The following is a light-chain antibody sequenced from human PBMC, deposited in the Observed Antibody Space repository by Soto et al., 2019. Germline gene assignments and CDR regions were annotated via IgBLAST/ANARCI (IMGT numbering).Light chain of an antibody. J-gene: IGKJ1*01. CDR2: GAS. Sequence: EIVLTQSPGTLSLSPGESATLSCRASQSVVRNYLAWYQQRPGQAPRLLIYGASSRATGIPPRFSGSGSGAEFVLTISGLEAEDFAVYYCHQFASTPRTFGQGTKVESK. V-gene: IGKV3-20*01. CDR1: QSVVRNY. CDR3: HQFASTPRT.